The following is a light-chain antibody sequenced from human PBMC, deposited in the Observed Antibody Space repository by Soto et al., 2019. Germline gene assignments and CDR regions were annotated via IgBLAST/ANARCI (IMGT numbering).Light chain of an antibody. J-gene: IGKJ2*01. CDR3: LQDYNYPYT. CDR1: KNINTW. V-gene: IGKV1-5*01. Sequence: DIQMTQSPSTLSASVGDRVTITCRASKNINTWVAWYQQKPGKAPKLLIYDASSLESGVPSRVSGSGSGTEFTLTIGSLQPEDFATYYCLQDYNYPYTFGQGTKLEIK. CDR2: DAS.